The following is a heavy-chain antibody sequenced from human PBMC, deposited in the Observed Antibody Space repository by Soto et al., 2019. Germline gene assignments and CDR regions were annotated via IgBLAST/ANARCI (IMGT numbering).Heavy chain of an antibody. Sequence: ASVKVSCTTSGYPFSSYGMSWVRKAPVRGLEWLGWISGYNGKTEDGQKVQDRLTMTTDTATSTVYMELRNLRSDDTAEYYCVRELWQWLVQYYQGMAVWG. CDR3: VRELWQWLVQYYQGMAV. V-gene: IGHV1-18*01. CDR2: ISGYNGKT. CDR1: GYPFSSYG. D-gene: IGHD6-19*01. J-gene: IGHJ6*02.